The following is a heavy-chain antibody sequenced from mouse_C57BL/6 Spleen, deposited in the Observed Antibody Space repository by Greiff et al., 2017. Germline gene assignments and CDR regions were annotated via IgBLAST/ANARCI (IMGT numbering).Heavy chain of an antibody. D-gene: IGHD2-5*01. CDR3: ARDGYSNVPFAY. CDR1: GYAFTNYL. Sequence: VQLQQSGAELVRPGTSVKVSCKASGYAFTNYLIEWVKQRPGQGLEWIGVINPGSGGTNYNEKFKGKATLTADKSSSTPYMQLSSLTSEDSAVYFCARDGYSNVPFAYWGQGTLVTVSA. J-gene: IGHJ3*01. V-gene: IGHV1-54*01. CDR2: INPGSGGT.